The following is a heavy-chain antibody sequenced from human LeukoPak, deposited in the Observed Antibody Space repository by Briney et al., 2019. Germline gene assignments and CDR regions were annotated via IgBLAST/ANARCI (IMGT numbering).Heavy chain of an antibody. D-gene: IGHD1-1*01. CDR2: IENRGTP. J-gene: IGHJ4*02. CDR1: GGSIDSSDSF. CDR3: ASNWSDFDY. V-gene: IGHV4-30-4*08. Sequence: PSETLSLTCNVSGGSIDSSDSFWGWIRQSPGKGLEWMGHIENRGTPHYSPTLKSRLTISLDTSKNQFSLKLSSVTAADTAVYYCASNWSDFDYWGQGILVTVSS.